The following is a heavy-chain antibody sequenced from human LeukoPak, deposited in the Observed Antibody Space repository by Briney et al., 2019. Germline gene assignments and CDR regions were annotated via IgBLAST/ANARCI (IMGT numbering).Heavy chain of an antibody. J-gene: IGHJ4*02. D-gene: IGHD3-3*01. CDR1: GGSLSSGGYY. Sequence: SETLSLTCTVSGGSLSSGGYYWSWIRQPPGKGLEWIGYIYHSGSTYYNPSLKSRVTVSVDRSKNQFSLKLSSVTAADTAVYYCARSTYYDSRIFDYWGQGTLVTVSS. CDR3: ARSTYYDSRIFDY. CDR2: IYHSGST. V-gene: IGHV4-30-2*01.